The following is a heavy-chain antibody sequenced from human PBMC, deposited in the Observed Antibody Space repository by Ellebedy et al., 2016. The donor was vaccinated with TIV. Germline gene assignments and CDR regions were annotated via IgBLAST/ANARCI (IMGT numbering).Heavy chain of an antibody. CDR2: INNDGSST. CDR1: RVTFRSYW. D-gene: IGHD3-3*01. CDR3: AGDLDV. J-gene: IGHJ4*02. Sequence: PGGSLRLSCAASRVTFRSYWMHWVRQAPGEGLVWVARINNDGSSTTYADSVKGRFTISRDNAESILYLQMNSLRVEDTAMYYCAGDLDVWGQGILVTVSS. V-gene: IGHV3-74*03.